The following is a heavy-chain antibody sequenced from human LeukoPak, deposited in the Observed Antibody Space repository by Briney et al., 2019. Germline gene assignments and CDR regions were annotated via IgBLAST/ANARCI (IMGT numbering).Heavy chain of an antibody. J-gene: IGHJ3*02. Sequence: SETLSLTCSVSGGSISSYYWSWIRQPPGKGLEWIGYIYYSGSTNYNPSLKSRVTISVDTSKNQFSLKLSSVTAADTAVYYCARDYPDYYYDSSGQLSFDIWGQGTMVTVSS. V-gene: IGHV4-59*01. CDR3: ARDYPDYYYDSSGQLSFDI. CDR1: GGSISSYY. D-gene: IGHD3-22*01. CDR2: IYYSGST.